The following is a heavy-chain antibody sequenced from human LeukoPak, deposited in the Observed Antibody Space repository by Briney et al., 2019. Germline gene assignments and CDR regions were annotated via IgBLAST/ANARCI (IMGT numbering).Heavy chain of an antibody. CDR3: ARDRRWFGELFNY. Sequence: GASVKVSCKASGYTFTNNFMHWVRQAPGQGLEWMGWINTNTGNPTYAQGFTGRFVFSLDTSVSTAYLQISSLKAEDTAVYYCARDRRWFGELFNYWGQGTLVTVSS. CDR2: INTNTGNP. J-gene: IGHJ4*02. CDR1: GYTFTNNF. V-gene: IGHV7-4-1*02. D-gene: IGHD3-10*01.